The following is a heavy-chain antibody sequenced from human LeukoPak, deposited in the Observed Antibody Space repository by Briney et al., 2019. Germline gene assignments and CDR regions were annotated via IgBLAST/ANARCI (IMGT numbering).Heavy chain of an antibody. D-gene: IGHD5-18*01. J-gene: IGHJ3*02. CDR2: IRYDGSNK. Sequence: GGSLRLSCAASGFTFSSYGVHWVRQAPGKGLEWVASIRYDGSNKYYADSVKGRFTISRDNSKNTLYLQMNSLRAEDTAVYYCASGYSYGNDAFDIWGQGTMVTVSS. V-gene: IGHV3-30*02. CDR3: ASGYSYGNDAFDI. CDR1: GFTFSSYG.